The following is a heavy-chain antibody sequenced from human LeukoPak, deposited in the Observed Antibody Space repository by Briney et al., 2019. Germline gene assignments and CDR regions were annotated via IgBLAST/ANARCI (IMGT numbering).Heavy chain of an antibody. Sequence: SETLSLTCAVYGGSSSGYYWRWIRQPPGKALEGIGEIKHSGRSNYNLSLKCRSTIYVDTSKNQFHLQLGYVTAADTAEYHCARHLRAGVVRGVQPHRRIDYWGQGTLVTVSS. CDR2: IKHSGRS. CDR1: GGSSSGYY. D-gene: IGHD3-10*01. J-gene: IGHJ4*02. V-gene: IGHV4-34*01. CDR3: ARHLRAGVVRGVQPHRRIDY.